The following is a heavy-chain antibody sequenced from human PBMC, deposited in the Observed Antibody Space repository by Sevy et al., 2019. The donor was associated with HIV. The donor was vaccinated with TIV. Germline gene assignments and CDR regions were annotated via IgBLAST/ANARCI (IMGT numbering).Heavy chain of an antibody. CDR1: GFTFRSYW. V-gene: IGHV3-74*01. CDR3: VKDSYHGSRD. Sequence: GGSLRLSCAASGFTFRSYWMHWVRQAPGKGLVWVSRINRDGSATSHVDSVTGRFTISRDNGKHMLYRQMSSLRAEDTAVYFCVKDSYHGSRDWGQGTLVTVSS. J-gene: IGHJ4*02. D-gene: IGHD3-22*01. CDR2: INRDGSAT.